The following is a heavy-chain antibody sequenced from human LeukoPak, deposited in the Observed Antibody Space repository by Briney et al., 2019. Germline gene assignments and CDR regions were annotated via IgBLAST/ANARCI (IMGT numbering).Heavy chain of an antibody. Sequence: PGGSLRLSCAASGLTFSSYGMRWVRQAPGKGLEWVSAISGSGGSTYYADSVKGRFTISRDNAKNSLYLQMNSLRAEDTAVYYCARDLWLKHNHYMDVWGKGTTVTVSS. CDR2: ISGSGGST. J-gene: IGHJ6*03. CDR3: ARDLWLKHNHYMDV. V-gene: IGHV3-23*01. D-gene: IGHD5-24*01. CDR1: GLTFSSYG.